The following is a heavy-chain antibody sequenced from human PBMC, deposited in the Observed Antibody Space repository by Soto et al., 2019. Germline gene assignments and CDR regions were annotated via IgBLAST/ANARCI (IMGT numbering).Heavy chain of an antibody. CDR3: ARESVAGYCSGCSCYRGMNY. V-gene: IGHV3-33*01. D-gene: IGHD2-15*01. J-gene: IGHJ4*02. CDR1: GFTFSSYG. Sequence: QVQLVESGGGVVQPGRSLRLSCAASGFTFSSYGMHWVRQAPGKGLEWVAVIWYDGSNKYYADSVKGRFTISRDNSKNTLYLQMNSLRAEDTAVYYCARESVAGYCSGCSCYRGMNYWGQGTLVTVSS. CDR2: IWYDGSNK.